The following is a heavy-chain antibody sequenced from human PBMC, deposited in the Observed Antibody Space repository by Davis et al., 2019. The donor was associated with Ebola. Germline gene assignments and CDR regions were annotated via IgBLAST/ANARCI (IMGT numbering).Heavy chain of an antibody. D-gene: IGHD3-10*01. Sequence: AASVKVSCKASGYTFTSYAMHWVRQASGQRLEWMGWINAGNGNTKYSQKFQGRVTITRDTSASTAYMELSSLRSEDTSVYYCARDRGGDYSFDYWGQGTLVTVSS. CDR1: GYTFTSYA. J-gene: IGHJ4*02. V-gene: IGHV1-3*01. CDR2: INAGNGNT. CDR3: ARDRGGDYSFDY.